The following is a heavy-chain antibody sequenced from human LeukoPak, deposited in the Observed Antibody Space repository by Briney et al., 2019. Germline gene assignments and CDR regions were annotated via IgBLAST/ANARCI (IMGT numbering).Heavy chain of an antibody. CDR1: GYTFTGYH. V-gene: IGHV1-18*04. J-gene: IGHJ5*02. Sequence: ASVKVSCKASGYTFTGYHMHWVRQAPGQGLEWMGWISAYNGNTNYAQKLQGRVTMTTDTSTSTAYMELRSLRSDDTAVYYCARWLRFPYNWFDPWGQGTLVTVSS. CDR3: ARWLRFPYNWFDP. D-gene: IGHD5-12*01. CDR2: ISAYNGNT.